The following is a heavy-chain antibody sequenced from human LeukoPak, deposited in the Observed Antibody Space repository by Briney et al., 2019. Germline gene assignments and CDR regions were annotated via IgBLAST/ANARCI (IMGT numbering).Heavy chain of an antibody. J-gene: IGHJ6*04. CDR1: GYTFTNYD. V-gene: IGHV1-8*01. Sequence: ASVKVSCKASGYTFTNYDINWVRQATGQGLEWMGWMNPNSGNTGYAQKFQGRVTMTRNTSISTAYMELSSLRSEDTAVYNCARGILWFGDDVWGKGTTVTISS. D-gene: IGHD3-10*01. CDR3: ARGILWFGDDV. CDR2: MNPNSGNT.